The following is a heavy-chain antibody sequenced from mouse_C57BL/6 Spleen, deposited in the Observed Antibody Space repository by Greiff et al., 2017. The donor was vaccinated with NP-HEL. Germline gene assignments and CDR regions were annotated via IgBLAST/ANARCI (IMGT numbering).Heavy chain of an antibody. CDR1: GFTFNTYA. J-gene: IGHJ4*01. CDR2: IRSKSSNYAT. V-gene: IGHV10-3*01. D-gene: IGHD4-1*01. Sequence: EVKLVESGGGLVQPKGSLKLSCAASGFTFNTYAMHWVRQAPGKGLEWVARIRSKSSNYATYYADSVKDRVTISRDDSQSMLYLQKNNQKTEETGMKEWEGYYAMDYWGQGTSVTVSS. CDR3: EGYYAMDY.